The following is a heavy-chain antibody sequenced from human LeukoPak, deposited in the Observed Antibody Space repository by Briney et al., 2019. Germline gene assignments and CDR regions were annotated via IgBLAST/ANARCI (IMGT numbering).Heavy chain of an antibody. V-gene: IGHV3-9*01. D-gene: IGHD3-22*01. CDR1: GFTFDDYA. Sequence: PGGSLRLSCAASGFTFDDYAMHWVRQAPGKGLEWVPGISWNSGSIGYADSVKGRFTISRDNAKNTLYLQMNSLRAEDTAVYYCARGYYYAYDYWGQGTLVTVSS. CDR2: ISWNSGSI. J-gene: IGHJ4*02. CDR3: ARGYYYAYDY.